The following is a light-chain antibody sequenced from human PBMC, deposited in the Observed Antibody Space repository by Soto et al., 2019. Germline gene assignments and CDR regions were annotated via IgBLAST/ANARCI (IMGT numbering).Light chain of an antibody. J-gene: IGKJ3*01. CDR3: QQYNKWPLT. CDR2: SAS. Sequence: EIVMTQSPVTLSVSPGERATLSCTASQSVNNNVAWDQQKPGHTPRLLLYSASIGATGTPARFSGSGSGSDFTLTISSLQSEDFAVYYCQQYNKWPLTFGPGAKVDIK. V-gene: IGKV3-15*01. CDR1: QSVNNN.